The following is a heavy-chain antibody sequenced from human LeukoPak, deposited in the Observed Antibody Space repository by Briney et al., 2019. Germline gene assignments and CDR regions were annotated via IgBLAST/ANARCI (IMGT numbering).Heavy chain of an antibody. V-gene: IGHV3-23*01. CDR2: ISGSGGST. CDR3: AKGISGSCYTGLGF. Sequence: GGSLRLSCAASGFTFSSYSMNWVRQAPGKGLEWVSAISGSGGSTYYADSVKGRFTISRDNSKTTLFLQMNSLRAEDTAVYYCAKGISGSCYTGLGFWGQGTLVTVSS. D-gene: IGHD2-2*02. J-gene: IGHJ4*02. CDR1: GFTFSSYS.